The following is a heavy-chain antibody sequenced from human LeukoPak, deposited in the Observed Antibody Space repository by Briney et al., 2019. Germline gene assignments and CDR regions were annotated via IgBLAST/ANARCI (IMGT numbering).Heavy chain of an antibody. CDR3: ARVHSGYRSFDS. J-gene: IGHJ5*01. V-gene: IGHV3-53*01. CDR2: IDSGGNT. Sequence: AGGSLRLSCAASGFTVSNNYMTWVRQAPGKGLEWVSVIDSGGNTYYADSVKGRFIISRDNSKNTVFLQLNSLRAEDTAVYYCARVHSGYRSFDSCGNGTLVTVSS. CDR1: GFTVSNNY. D-gene: IGHD5-12*01.